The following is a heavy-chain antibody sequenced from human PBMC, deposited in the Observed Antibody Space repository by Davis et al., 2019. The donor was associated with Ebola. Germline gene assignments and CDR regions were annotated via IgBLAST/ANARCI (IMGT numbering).Heavy chain of an antibody. V-gene: IGHV4-4*07. J-gene: IGHJ5*02. CDR2: IYTSGST. D-gene: IGHD3-10*01. Sequence: PGGSLRLSCTVSGGSISSYYWSWIRQPAGKGLEWIGRIYTSGSTNYNPSPKSRVTMSVDTSKNQFSLKLSSVTAADTAVYYCASRYSWGQGTLVTVSS. CDR1: GGSISSYY. CDR3: ASRYS.